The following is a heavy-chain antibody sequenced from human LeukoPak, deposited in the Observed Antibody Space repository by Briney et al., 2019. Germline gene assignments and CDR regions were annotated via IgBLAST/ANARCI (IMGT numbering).Heavy chain of an antibody. CDR1: GFTFSSYS. J-gene: IGHJ4*02. Sequence: GGSLRLSCAASGFTFSSYSMNWVRQAPGKGLEWVSSISSSSSYIYYADSVKGRFTISRDNAKNSLHLQMNSLRAEDTAVYYCAREGGSYPYYFDSWGQGTLVTVSS. V-gene: IGHV3-21*01. CDR3: AREGGSYPYYFDS. D-gene: IGHD1-26*01. CDR2: ISSSSSYI.